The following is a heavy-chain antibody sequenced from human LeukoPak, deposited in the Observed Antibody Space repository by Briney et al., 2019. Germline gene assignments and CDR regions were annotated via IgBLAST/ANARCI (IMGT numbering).Heavy chain of an antibody. Sequence: ASVKVSCKASGYTFTSYDINWVQQATGQGLEWMGWMNPNSGNTGYGQKFQGRVTITRNTSISTAYMELSSLRSEDTAVYYCARGSINYYDSSGIDYWGQGTLVTVSS. V-gene: IGHV1-8*03. J-gene: IGHJ4*02. CDR2: MNPNSGNT. CDR3: ARGSINYYDSSGIDY. CDR1: GYTFTSYD. D-gene: IGHD3-22*01.